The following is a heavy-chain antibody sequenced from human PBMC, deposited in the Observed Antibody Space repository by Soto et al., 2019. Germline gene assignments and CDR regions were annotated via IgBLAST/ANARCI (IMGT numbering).Heavy chain of an antibody. CDR3: ARGIYSGYDLYYYGMDV. CDR2: ISAYNGNT. J-gene: IGHJ6*02. Sequence: ASVKVSCKASGYTFTSYGISWVRQAPGQGLEWMGWISAYNGNTNYAQKLQGRVTMTTDTSTSTAYMELRSLRSDDTAVYYCARGIYSGYDLYYYGMDVWGQGTTVTVSS. V-gene: IGHV1-18*04. D-gene: IGHD5-12*01. CDR1: GYTFTSYG.